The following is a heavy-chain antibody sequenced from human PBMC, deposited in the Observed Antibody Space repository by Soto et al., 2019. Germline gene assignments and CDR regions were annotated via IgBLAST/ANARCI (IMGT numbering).Heavy chain of an antibody. Sequence: VGSLRLSCGASGFTFSSYGMHWVRQAPGKGLEWVALISHDGSNKYYADSVKGRFTISRDNSKNTLDLQMNSLRAEDTAVYYCAKDLDAYSSSWPADYWGQGTLVTVSS. V-gene: IGHV3-30*18. CDR1: GFTFSSYG. CDR2: ISHDGSNK. D-gene: IGHD6-13*01. J-gene: IGHJ4*02. CDR3: AKDLDAYSSSWPADY.